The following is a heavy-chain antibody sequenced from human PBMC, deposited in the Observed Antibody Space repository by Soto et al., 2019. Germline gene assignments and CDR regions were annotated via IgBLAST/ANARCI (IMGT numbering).Heavy chain of an antibody. Sequence: QITLKESGPTLVKPTQTLTLTCTFSGFSLSTSGVGVGWIRQPPGKAPEWLALIYWDDDKRYSPSLKSRLTITKDTSKNQVVLTMTNMDPVDTATYYCAHTMVALGYCISTSCHAQNWFDPWGQGTLVTVSS. D-gene: IGHD2-2*01. CDR1: GFSLSTSGVG. CDR2: IYWDDDK. J-gene: IGHJ5*02. CDR3: AHTMVALGYCISTSCHAQNWFDP. V-gene: IGHV2-5*02.